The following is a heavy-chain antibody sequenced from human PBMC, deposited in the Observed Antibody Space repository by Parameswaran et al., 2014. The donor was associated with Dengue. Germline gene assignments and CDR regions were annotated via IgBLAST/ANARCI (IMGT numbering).Heavy chain of an antibody. V-gene: IGHV3-23*01. D-gene: IGHD3-10*01. J-gene: IGHJ4*02. CDR3: AKGSGGYSSTNWVYFDY. CDR2: ISGSGGST. Sequence: RWIRQPPGKGLEWVSAISGSGGSTYYADSVKGRFTISRDNSKNTLYLQMNSLRAEDTAVYYCAKGSGGYSSTNWVYFDYWGQGTLVTVSS.